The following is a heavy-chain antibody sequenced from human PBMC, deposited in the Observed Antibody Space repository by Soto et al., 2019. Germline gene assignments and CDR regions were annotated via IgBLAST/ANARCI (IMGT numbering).Heavy chain of an antibody. CDR1: GFTFSSYG. V-gene: IGHV3-30*18. J-gene: IGHJ6*02. D-gene: IGHD3-16*01. CDR2: ISYDGSNK. CDR3: AKQGPPTHFGYYYGMDV. Sequence: QVQLVESGGGVVQPGRSLRLSCAASGFTFSSYGMHWVRQAPGKGLEWVAVISYDGSNKYYADSVKGRFTISRDNSKNTLHLQMNSLRAEDTAVYYCAKQGPPTHFGYYYGMDVWGQGTTVTVSS.